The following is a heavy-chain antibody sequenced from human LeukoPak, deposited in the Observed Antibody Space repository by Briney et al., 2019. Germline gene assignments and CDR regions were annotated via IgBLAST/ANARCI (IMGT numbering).Heavy chain of an antibody. CDR3: ARGVSIAVTGTVDAFDI. CDR2: ISSSSSYI. Sequence: GGSLRLSCAASGFTFSSYSMNWVRQAPGKGLEWVSSISSSSSYIYYADSVKGRFTISRDNAKNSLYLQMNSLRAEDTAVYYCARGVSIAVTGTVDAFDIWGQGTMVTVSS. J-gene: IGHJ3*02. D-gene: IGHD6-19*01. V-gene: IGHV3-21*01. CDR1: GFTFSSYS.